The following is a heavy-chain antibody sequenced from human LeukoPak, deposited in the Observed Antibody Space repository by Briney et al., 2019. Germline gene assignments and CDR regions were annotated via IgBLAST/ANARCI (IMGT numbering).Heavy chain of an antibody. J-gene: IGHJ4*02. CDR1: GGTFSSYA. CDR3: ARKRSTVIDY. Sequence: ASVKVSCKASGGTFSSYAISWVRQAPGQGLEWMGIINPSGGSTSYAQKFQGRVTMTRDTSTSTVYMELSSLRSEDTAVYYCARKRSTVIDYWGQGTLVTVSS. D-gene: IGHD6-13*01. CDR2: INPSGGST. V-gene: IGHV1-46*01.